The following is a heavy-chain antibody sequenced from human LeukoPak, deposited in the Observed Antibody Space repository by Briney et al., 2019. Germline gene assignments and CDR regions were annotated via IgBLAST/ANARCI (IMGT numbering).Heavy chain of an antibody. D-gene: IGHD3-9*01. CDR1: GFAFSSYE. CDR2: ISSSGSTI. CDR3: ASYDILTGYFPGGAFDI. V-gene: IGHV3-48*03. J-gene: IGHJ3*02. Sequence: GGSLRLSCAASGFAFSSYEMNWVRQAPGKGLEWVSYISSSGSTIYYADSVKGRFTISRDNAKNSLYLQMNSLRAEDTAVYYCASYDILTGYFPGGAFDIWGQGTMVTVSS.